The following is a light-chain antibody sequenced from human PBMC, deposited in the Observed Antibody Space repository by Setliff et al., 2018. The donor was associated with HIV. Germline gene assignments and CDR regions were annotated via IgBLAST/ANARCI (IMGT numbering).Light chain of an antibody. J-gene: IGLJ1*01. CDR3: CSYAGSPLYV. CDR2: DVT. CDR1: SSDVGGYNY. Sequence: QSALAQPPSASGSPGQSVTISCTGTSSDVGGYNYVSWYQQHPGKAPKLMIYDVTKRPSGVPDRFSGSKSGNTASLTISGLRAEDEADYYCCSYAGSPLYVFGTGTKV. V-gene: IGLV2-8*01.